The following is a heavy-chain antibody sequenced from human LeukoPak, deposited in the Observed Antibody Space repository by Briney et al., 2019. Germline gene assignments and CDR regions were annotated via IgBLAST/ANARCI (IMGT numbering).Heavy chain of an antibody. Sequence: GGSLRLSCAASGFTFSTYGMHWVRQAPGKGLEWVAVISYDGSNKYYADSVKGRFTISRDNSKNTLYLQMNSLRAEDTAVYYCARVMVTTYYYYYMDVWGKGTTVTISS. V-gene: IGHV3-30*03. CDR3: ARVMVTTYYYYYMDV. CDR2: ISYDGSNK. CDR1: GFTFSTYG. D-gene: IGHD4-17*01. J-gene: IGHJ6*03.